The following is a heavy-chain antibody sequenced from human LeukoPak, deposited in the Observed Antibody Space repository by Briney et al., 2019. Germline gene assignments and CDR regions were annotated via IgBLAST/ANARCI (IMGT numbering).Heavy chain of an antibody. D-gene: IGHD3-22*01. V-gene: IGHV3-48*01. CDR3: ARGTYYYDSSGYIGY. CDR2: ISSSGSTI. J-gene: IGHJ4*02. Sequence: GGSLRLSCAASGFTFSSYSMNWVRQAPGKGLEWVSSISSSGSTIYYADSVKGRFTISRDNAKNSLYLQMNSLRAEDTAVYYCARGTYYYDSSGYIGYWGQGTLVTASS. CDR1: GFTFSSYS.